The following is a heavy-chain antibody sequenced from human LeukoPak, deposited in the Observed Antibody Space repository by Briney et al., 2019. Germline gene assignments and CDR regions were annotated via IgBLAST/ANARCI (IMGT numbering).Heavy chain of an antibody. Sequence: GGSLRLSRAASGFTFSSYGMHWVRQAPGKGLEWVAVISYDGSNKYYADSVKGRFTISRDNSKNTLYLQMNSLRAEDTAVYYCAKDSSSWYVVLTPDYWGQGTLVTVSS. CDR3: AKDSSSWYVVLTPDY. J-gene: IGHJ4*02. CDR2: ISYDGSNK. V-gene: IGHV3-30*18. CDR1: GFTFSSYG. D-gene: IGHD6-13*01.